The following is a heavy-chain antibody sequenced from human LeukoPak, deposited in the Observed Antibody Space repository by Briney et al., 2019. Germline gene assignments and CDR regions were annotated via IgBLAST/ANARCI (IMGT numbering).Heavy chain of an antibody. V-gene: IGHV4-61*02. D-gene: IGHD3-10*01. Sequence: PSETLSLTCTVSGGSISSGSYYWSWIRQPAGKGLEWIGRIYTSGSTYYNPSLKSRVTVSVDTSKNQFSLNLRSVTAADTAVFYCARHGRSTLVRGASNWFDPWGQGTLVTVSS. CDR2: IYTSGST. J-gene: IGHJ5*02. CDR3: ARHGRSTLVRGASNWFDP. CDR1: GGSISSGSYY.